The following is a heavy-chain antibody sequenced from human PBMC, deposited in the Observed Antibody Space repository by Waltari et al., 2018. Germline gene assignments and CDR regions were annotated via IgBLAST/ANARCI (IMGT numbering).Heavy chain of an antibody. CDR2: IYYSGST. Sequence: QLQLQESGPGLVKPSETLSLTCTVSGGSISSSSYYWGWIRQPPGKGLEWIGSIYYSGSTYYNPSLKSRVTMSVDTSKNQFSLKLSFVTAADTAVYYCAEIVVVPAAIWFDPWGQGTLVTVSS. CDR3: AEIVVVPAAIWFDP. J-gene: IGHJ5*02. CDR1: GGSISSSSYY. D-gene: IGHD2-2*01. V-gene: IGHV4-39*01.